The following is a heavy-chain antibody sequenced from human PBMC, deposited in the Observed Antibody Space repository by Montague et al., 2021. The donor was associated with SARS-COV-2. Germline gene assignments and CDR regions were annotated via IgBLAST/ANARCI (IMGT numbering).Heavy chain of an antibody. Sequence: SLRLSCAASGFTFSSYAMSWVRQAPGKGLERVSAISGSGGSTYYADSVKGRFTISRDNSKNTLYLQMNSLRAEDTAVYYCAKVGSSWYHGYYYGMDVWGQGTTVTDS. CDR3: AKVGSSWYHGYYYGMDV. CDR1: GFTFSSYA. V-gene: IGHV3-23*01. J-gene: IGHJ6*02. D-gene: IGHD6-13*01. CDR2: ISGSGGST.